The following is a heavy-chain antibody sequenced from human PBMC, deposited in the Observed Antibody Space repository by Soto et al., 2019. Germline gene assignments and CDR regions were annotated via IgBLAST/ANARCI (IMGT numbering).Heavy chain of an antibody. Sequence: PSETLSLTCAVSYYSISSGYYWGWIRQPPGKGLEWIGSIYHSGNTYYNPSLKSRVSISVDTSKNQFSLKLSSVAAADTAVYYCARVSVGATSAFDIWGQGTMVTVSS. CDR2: IYHSGNT. V-gene: IGHV4-38-2*01. D-gene: IGHD1-26*01. CDR3: ARVSVGATSAFDI. J-gene: IGHJ3*02. CDR1: YYSISSGYY.